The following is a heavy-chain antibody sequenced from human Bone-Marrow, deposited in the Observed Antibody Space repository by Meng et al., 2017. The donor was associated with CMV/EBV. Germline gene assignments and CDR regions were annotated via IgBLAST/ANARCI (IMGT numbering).Heavy chain of an antibody. V-gene: IGHV1-2*02. Sequence: ASVKVSCKASGYTFTDFYVHWVRQAPGQGLEWMGRLNPDTGATKYAQKFQGRVTLTRDTSSDTASMDLTRLTSDDTAVYYCVRGPQNGWYGEFDYWGQGTLVT. CDR2: LNPDTGAT. D-gene: IGHD6-19*01. CDR3: VRGPQNGWYGEFDY. CDR1: GYTFTDFY. J-gene: IGHJ4*02.